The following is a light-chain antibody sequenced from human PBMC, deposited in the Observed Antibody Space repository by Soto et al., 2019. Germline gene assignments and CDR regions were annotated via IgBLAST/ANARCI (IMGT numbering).Light chain of an antibody. CDR1: QSVSSSY. CDR3: QQYGSSQS. J-gene: IGKJ1*01. CDR2: GAS. V-gene: IGKV3-20*01. Sequence: EMVLTQSPGTLSLSPGERATLSCRASQSVSSSYLAWYQQKPGQAPRLLIYGASSRATGIPDRFSGSGSETDFTLTISRLEPEDFAVYYCQQYGSSQSFGQGTKVEIK.